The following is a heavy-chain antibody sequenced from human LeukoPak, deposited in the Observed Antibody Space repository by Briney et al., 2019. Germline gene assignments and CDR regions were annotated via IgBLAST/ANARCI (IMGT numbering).Heavy chain of an antibody. CDR2: IWYDGSNK. CDR3: AREILHCSSTSCYTGWFDP. Sequence: GGSLRLSCAASGFTFSSYGMHWVRQAPGKGLEWVAVIWYDGSNKYYADSVKGRFTISRDNSKNTLYLQMNSLRAEDTAVHYCAREILHCSSTSCYTGWFDPWGQGTLVTVSS. V-gene: IGHV3-33*01. J-gene: IGHJ5*02. CDR1: GFTFSSYG. D-gene: IGHD2-2*02.